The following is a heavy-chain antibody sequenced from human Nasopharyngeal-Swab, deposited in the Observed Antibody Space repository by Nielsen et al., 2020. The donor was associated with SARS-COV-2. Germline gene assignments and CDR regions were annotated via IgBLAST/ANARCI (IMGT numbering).Heavy chain of an antibody. J-gene: IGHJ6*02. V-gene: IGHV1-46*01. Sequence: ASVKVSCKASGYTFTSYYIHWVRQAPGQGLEWMGIINPGGGSTRYAQNFQGRVTMTRDTSTSTVYMEVSSLRSEDTAVYYCARDDCITDSCSSGYYNYGMDVWGQGTTVTVSS. CDR3: ARDDCITDSCSSGYYNYGMDV. CDR2: INPGGGST. D-gene: IGHD2-15*01. CDR1: GYTFTSYY.